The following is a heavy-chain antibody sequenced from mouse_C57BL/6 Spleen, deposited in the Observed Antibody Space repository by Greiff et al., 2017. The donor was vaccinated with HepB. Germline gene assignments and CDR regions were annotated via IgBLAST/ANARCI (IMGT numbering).Heavy chain of an antibody. V-gene: IGHV1-74*01. CDR2: IHPSDSDT. CDR1: GYTFTSYW. Sequence: QVQLQQPGAELVKPGASVKVSCKASGYTFTSYWMHWVKQRPGQGLEWIGRIHPSDSDTNYNQKFKGKATLTVDKSSSTANMQLSSLTSEDSAVYYCAIDGVYDYDNYWGQGTTLTVSS. CDR3: AIDGVYDYDNY. J-gene: IGHJ2*01. D-gene: IGHD2-4*01.